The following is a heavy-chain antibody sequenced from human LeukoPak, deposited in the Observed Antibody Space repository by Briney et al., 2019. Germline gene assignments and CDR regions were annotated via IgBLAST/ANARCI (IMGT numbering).Heavy chain of an antibody. CDR2: IKKKSDGGTT. Sequence: GGSLRLSCAASGFTFSNAWMTWVRQAPGKGLEWVGHIKKKSDGGTTDYAAPVKGRFTISRDDSKNTLHLQMNSLQTEDTAVYYCTTGNWGSFSYWGQGTLVTVSS. CDR3: TTGNWGSFSY. D-gene: IGHD7-27*01. CDR1: GFTFSNAW. V-gene: IGHV3-15*01. J-gene: IGHJ4*02.